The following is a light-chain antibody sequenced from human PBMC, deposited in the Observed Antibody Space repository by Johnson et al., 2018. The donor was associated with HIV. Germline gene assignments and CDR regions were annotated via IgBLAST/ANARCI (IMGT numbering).Light chain of an antibody. Sequence: QSVLTQPPSVSAAPGQKVTISCSGSGSNIGNNYVSWYQQLPGTAPKLLIYEKNKRPSGIPDRFSASKSGTSATLDITGLQTGDEADYYCGTWDSSLGAHYVFGTGTKVPVL. J-gene: IGLJ1*01. CDR3: GTWDSSLGAHYV. V-gene: IGLV1-51*02. CDR2: EKN. CDR1: GSNIGNNY.